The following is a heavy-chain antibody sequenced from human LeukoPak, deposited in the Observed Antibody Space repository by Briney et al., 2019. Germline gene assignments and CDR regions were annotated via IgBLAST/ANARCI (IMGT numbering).Heavy chain of an antibody. Sequence: GGSLRLSCAASGFTVSSNYMSWVRQAPGKGLEWVSVIYSGGSTYYADSVKGRFTISRDNSKNTLYLQMNSLRAEDTAVYYCAKSMIAPYFDYWGQGTLVTVSS. D-gene: IGHD3-22*01. CDR3: AKSMIAPYFDY. V-gene: IGHV3-53*01. CDR2: IYSGGST. CDR1: GFTVSSNY. J-gene: IGHJ4*02.